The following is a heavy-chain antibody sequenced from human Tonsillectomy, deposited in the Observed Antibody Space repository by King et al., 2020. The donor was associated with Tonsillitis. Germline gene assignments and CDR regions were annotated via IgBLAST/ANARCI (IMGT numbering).Heavy chain of an antibody. V-gene: IGHV3-9*01. J-gene: IGHJ3*02. Sequence: VQLVESGGGLVQPGRSLRLSCAASGFHLDDYAMHWVRQAPGKGLEWVSGISWSSGSIGYADSVKGRFTISRDNAKNSLYLQMNSLRAEDTALYYCAKAMSTGYCTNGVCFFGAFAIWGQGTMLTVPS. CDR2: ISWSSGSI. D-gene: IGHD2-8*01. CDR3: AKAMSTGYCTNGVCFFGAFAI. CDR1: GFHLDDYA.